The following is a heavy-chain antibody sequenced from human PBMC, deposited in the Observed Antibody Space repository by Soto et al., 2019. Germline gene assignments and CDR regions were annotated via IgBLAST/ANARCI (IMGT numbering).Heavy chain of an antibody. J-gene: IGHJ4*02. CDR1: GYTLTDYA. D-gene: IGHD2-8*01. V-gene: IGHV1-3*01. Sequence: QVQLVQSGAEVKKPGASVRVSCKPSGYTLTDYAIHWVRQAAGQRLEWLGWIDPGSGKATYSQKFQGRFILSRDNSASTFYMDLRSLTSEDTAVYFCTRDLNGGNPVDYWGQGALVTVSS. CDR2: IDPGSGKA. CDR3: TRDLNGGNPVDY.